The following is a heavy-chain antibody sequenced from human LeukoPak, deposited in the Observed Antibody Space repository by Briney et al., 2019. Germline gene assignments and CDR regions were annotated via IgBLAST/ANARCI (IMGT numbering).Heavy chain of an antibody. CDR3: SRGTGRWGYGRLDY. D-gene: IGHD3-16*01. CDR1: GFTFSNFW. J-gene: IGHJ4*02. Sequence: GGSLRLSCAASGFTFSNFWMHWVRQAPGKGLVWVALIYGDGSFTRYADSVKGRFTISRDNAKNAVYLQMNSLRVEDTAVYYCSRGTGRWGYGRLDYLGQGTLVTVSS. CDR2: IYGDGSFT. V-gene: IGHV3-74*01.